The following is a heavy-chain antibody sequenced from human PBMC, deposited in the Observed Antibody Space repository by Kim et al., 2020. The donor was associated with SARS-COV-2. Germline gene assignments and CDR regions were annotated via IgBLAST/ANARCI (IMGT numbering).Heavy chain of an antibody. CDR2: IRNKAYGGTT. CDR3: TRGGYYDSSGYPVFDY. J-gene: IGHJ4*02. V-gene: IGHV3-49*03. Sequence: GGSLRLSCTTSGFTFGDYAVSWFRQAPGKGLEWVGSIRNKAYGGTTEYAASVKGRFTISRDDSKSIAYLQMNSLNTEDTAVYYCTRGGYYDSSGYPVFDYWGQGTLVTVSS. D-gene: IGHD3-22*01. CDR1: GFTFGDYA.